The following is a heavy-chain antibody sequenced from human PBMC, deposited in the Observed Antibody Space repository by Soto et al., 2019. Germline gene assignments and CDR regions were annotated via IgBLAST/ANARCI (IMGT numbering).Heavy chain of an antibody. CDR2: INHSGDT. CDR3: ARDGYSYGSFDY. V-gene: IGHV4-34*01. D-gene: IGHD5-18*01. CDR1: GGSFSDYY. Sequence: QVQLQQWGAGLLKPSETLSLTCAVYGGSFSDYYWSWIRQPPGKGLEWVGEINHSGDTNYNPPLKSRVTISVDTSKKQLSLRLSSMTAADTAVYYCARDGYSYGSFDYWGQGTLVTVSS. J-gene: IGHJ4*02.